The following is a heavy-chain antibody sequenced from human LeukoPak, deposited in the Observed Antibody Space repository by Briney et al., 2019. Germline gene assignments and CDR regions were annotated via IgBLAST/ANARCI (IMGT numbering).Heavy chain of an antibody. J-gene: IGHJ4*02. Sequence: SETLSLTCTVSGGSISSYYWSWIRQPPGKGLEWIGYIYYSGSTNYNPSLKSRVTISVDTSKNQFSLKLSSVTAADTAVYYCAGEYGRGTTHFDYWGQGTLVTVSS. CDR2: IYYSGST. V-gene: IGHV4-59*01. CDR1: GGSISSYY. CDR3: AGEYGRGTTHFDY. D-gene: IGHD4-17*01.